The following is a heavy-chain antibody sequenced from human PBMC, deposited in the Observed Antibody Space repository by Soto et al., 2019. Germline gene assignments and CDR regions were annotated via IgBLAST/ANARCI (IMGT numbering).Heavy chain of an antibody. V-gene: IGHV4-59*01. J-gene: IGHJ6*03. CDR2: IYYSGST. D-gene: IGHD4-17*01. CDR3: ATDDYGDYVSSRRPYYYYYMDV. Sequence: PSETLSLTCTVSGGSISSYYWSWIRQPPGKGLEWIGYIYYSGSTNYNPSLKSRVTISVDTSKNQFSLKLSSVTAADTAVYYCATDDYGDYVSSRRPYYYYYMDVWGKGTTVTVSS. CDR1: GGSISSYY.